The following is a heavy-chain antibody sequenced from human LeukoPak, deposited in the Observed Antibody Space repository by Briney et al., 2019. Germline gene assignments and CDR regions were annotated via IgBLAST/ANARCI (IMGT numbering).Heavy chain of an antibody. CDR2: ISVSDDST. V-gene: IGHV3-23*01. J-gene: IGHJ4*02. Sequence: GGSLRLSCAASGFTSSDYTMNWVRQSPGKGLEWVSGISVSDDSTYYADSVKGRLTISRDTSNNMLYLQMNSLRAEGTAVYYCARDRYCVSTNCPYDCWGQGTPVTVSS. D-gene: IGHD2-2*01. CDR3: ARDRYCVSTNCPYDC. CDR1: GFTSSDYT.